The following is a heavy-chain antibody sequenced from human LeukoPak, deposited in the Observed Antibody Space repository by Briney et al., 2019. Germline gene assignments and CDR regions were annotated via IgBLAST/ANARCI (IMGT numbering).Heavy chain of an antibody. CDR3: ARTADGGGYYSYYFDY. CDR2: IYYSGST. Sequence: PSETLSLTCTVSGGSISSYYWSWIRQPPGKGLEWIGYIYYSGSTNYNPSHKSRVTISVDTSKNQFSLKLSSVTAADTAVYYCARTADGGGYYSYYFDYWGQGTLVTVSS. D-gene: IGHD3-22*01. CDR1: GGSISSYY. J-gene: IGHJ4*02. V-gene: IGHV4-59*01.